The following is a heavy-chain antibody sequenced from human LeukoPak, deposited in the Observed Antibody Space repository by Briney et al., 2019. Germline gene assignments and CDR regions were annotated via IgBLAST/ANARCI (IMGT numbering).Heavy chain of an antibody. CDR1: GGSISSYY. CDR3: ASSGMVRVLGMRTYYFDY. D-gene: IGHD3-10*01. Sequence: SSETLSLTCTVSGGSISSYYWSWIRQPPGKGLEWIGYIYYSGSTNYNPSLKIRVTISVDTSKNQFSLKLSSVTAADTAVYYCASSGMVRVLGMRTYYFDYWGQGTLVTVSS. J-gene: IGHJ4*02. V-gene: IGHV4-59*01. CDR2: IYYSGST.